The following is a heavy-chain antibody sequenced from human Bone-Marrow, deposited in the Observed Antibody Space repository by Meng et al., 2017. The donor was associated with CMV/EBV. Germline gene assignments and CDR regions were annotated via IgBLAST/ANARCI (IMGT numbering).Heavy chain of an antibody. CDR3: ARGRLPEYCTRTNCHHGEYFQE. Sequence: SVKVSCKASGGTFSSYMISWVRQAPGRGPEWMGGVIPILEIPNYAQKFQGRVTITADKSTSTSYMELSSLTSEDTAVYYCARGRLPEYCTRTNCHHGEYFQEWGQGALVTVSS. V-gene: IGHV1-69*10. CDR1: GGTFSSYM. J-gene: IGHJ1*01. D-gene: IGHD2-2*01. CDR2: VIPILEIP.